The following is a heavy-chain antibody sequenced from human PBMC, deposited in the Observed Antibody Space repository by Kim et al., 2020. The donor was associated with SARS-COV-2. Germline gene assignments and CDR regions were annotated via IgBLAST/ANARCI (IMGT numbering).Heavy chain of an antibody. CDR1: GGSISSYY. D-gene: IGHD1-20*01. V-gene: IGHV4-59*01. Sequence: SETLSLTCTVSGGSISSYYWSWIRQPPGKGLEWIGYIYYSGSTNYNPSLKSRVTISVDTSKNQFSLKLSSVTAADTAVYYCARGREYNRYWGQGTLVTVSS. CDR3: ARGREYNRY. CDR2: IYYSGST. J-gene: IGHJ4*02.